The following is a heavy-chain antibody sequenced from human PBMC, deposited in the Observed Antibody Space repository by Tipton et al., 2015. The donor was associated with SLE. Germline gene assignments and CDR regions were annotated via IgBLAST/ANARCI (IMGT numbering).Heavy chain of an antibody. J-gene: IGHJ2*01. V-gene: IGHV4-59*01. Sequence: TLSLTCTVSGDSISNYYWSWIRQPPEKGLEWIGYISYSGSTNYNPSLKSRVAISIDTSKRQFSLKVNSVTAADTAVYYCAREFLNPVTTVHYYFDLWGRGTLVTVSS. CDR3: AREFLNPVTTVHYYFDL. D-gene: IGHD4-11*01. CDR2: ISYSGST. CDR1: GDSISNYY.